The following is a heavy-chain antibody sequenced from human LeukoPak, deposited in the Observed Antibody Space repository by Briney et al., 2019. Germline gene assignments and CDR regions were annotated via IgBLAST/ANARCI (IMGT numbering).Heavy chain of an antibody. D-gene: IGHD1-26*01. CDR1: GFTFSSYA. V-gene: IGHV3-23*01. Sequence: GGSLRLSCAGSGFTFSSYAMSWVRQAPGKGLEWVSTISGSGGAGTYYADSVKGRFTVSRDNSRNTLYLPMNSPRAEDTAVYYCVKDRGGSPFYGMDVWGQGTTVTVSS. CDR3: VKDRGGSPFYGMDV. J-gene: IGHJ6*02. CDR2: ISGSGGAGT.